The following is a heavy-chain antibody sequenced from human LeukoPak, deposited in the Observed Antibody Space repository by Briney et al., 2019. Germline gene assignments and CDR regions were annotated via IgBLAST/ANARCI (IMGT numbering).Heavy chain of an antibody. V-gene: IGHV5-51*01. CDR2: IYPGDSDT. J-gene: IGHJ6*03. CDR3: ARHRGIEAVGATDNYYYYYMDV. CDR1: GSSFTSYW. D-gene: IGHD1-26*01. Sequence: GESLKISCTGSGSSFTSYWIGWVRQMPGKGLEWMGIIYPGDSDTRYSPSFQGQVTISADKSISTAYLQWSSLKASDTAMYYCARHRGIEAVGATDNYYYYYMDVWGKGTTVTVSS.